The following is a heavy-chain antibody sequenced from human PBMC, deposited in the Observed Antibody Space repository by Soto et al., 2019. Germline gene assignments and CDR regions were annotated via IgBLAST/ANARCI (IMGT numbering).Heavy chain of an antibody. D-gene: IGHD1-26*01. CDR1: ESTVRRDW. Sequence: PGGSLRLSCTIYESTVRRDWMNWVRQAPGKGLEWVAHINQDGSEKYYADSVKGRFTISRDNANNLLSLQMNSLGAGGTAMYYCSGGVGDAFWGQGTLVTV. CDR2: INQDGSEK. CDR3: SGGVGDAF. V-gene: IGHV3-7*04. J-gene: IGHJ4*02.